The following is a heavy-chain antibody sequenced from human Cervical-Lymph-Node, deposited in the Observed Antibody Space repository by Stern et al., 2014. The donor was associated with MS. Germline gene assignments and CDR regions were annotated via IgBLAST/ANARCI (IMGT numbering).Heavy chain of an antibody. D-gene: IGHD5-24*01. CDR2: IYYSGST. Sequence: QVQLQESGPGLVKPSETLSLTCTVSGGSVSSGSYYWSWIRQPPGKGLEWIGYIYYSGSTNYNPSLKSRVTISVDTSKNQFSLKLSSVTAADTAVYYCARVELANDAFDIWGQGTMVTVSS. V-gene: IGHV4-61*01. CDR3: ARVELANDAFDI. J-gene: IGHJ3*02. CDR1: GGSVSSGSYY.